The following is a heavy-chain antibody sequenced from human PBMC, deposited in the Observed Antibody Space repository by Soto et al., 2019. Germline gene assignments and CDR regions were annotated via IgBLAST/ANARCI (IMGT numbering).Heavy chain of an antibody. Sequence: PSETLSLTCTVSGGSISSYYWSWIRQPPGKGLEWIGYIYYSGSTNHNPSLKSRVTITVDTSKKQFSLKLSSVTAADTAVYYCARATGNIYSSSWYDYYYGMDVWGQGTTVTVSS. CDR2: IYYSGST. CDR1: GGSISSYY. V-gene: IGHV4-59*01. CDR3: ARATGNIYSSSWYDYYYGMDV. J-gene: IGHJ6*02. D-gene: IGHD6-13*01.